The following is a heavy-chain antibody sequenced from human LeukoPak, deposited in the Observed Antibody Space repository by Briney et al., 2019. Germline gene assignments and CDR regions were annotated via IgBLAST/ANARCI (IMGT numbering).Heavy chain of an antibody. Sequence: APVKVSCKASGYTFTSYDINWVRQATGQGLEWMGWMNPNSGNTGYAQKFQGRVTMTRNTSISTAYMELSSLRSEDTAVYYCARVPHLRYFDWLDDYWGQGTLVTVSS. J-gene: IGHJ4*02. D-gene: IGHD3-9*01. CDR1: GYTFTSYD. CDR2: MNPNSGNT. V-gene: IGHV1-8*01. CDR3: ARVPHLRYFDWLDDY.